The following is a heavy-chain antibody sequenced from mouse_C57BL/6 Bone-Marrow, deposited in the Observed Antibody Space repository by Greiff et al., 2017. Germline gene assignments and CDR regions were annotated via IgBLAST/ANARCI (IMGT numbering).Heavy chain of an antibody. CDR1: GFTFSSYG. CDR3: ARPNYYYGSSYLDY. CDR2: ISSGGSYT. J-gene: IGHJ2*01. Sequence: EVHLVESGGDLVKPGGSLKLSCAASGFTFSSYGMSWVRQTPDKRLEWVATISSGGSYTYYPDSVKGRFTISRDNAKNTLYLQMSSLKSEDTAMYYCARPNYYYGSSYLDYWGRGTTLTVSS. V-gene: IGHV5-6*01. D-gene: IGHD1-1*01.